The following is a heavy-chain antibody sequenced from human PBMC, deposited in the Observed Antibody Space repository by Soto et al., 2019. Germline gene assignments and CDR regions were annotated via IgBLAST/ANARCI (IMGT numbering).Heavy chain of an antibody. CDR1: GGSVSSGSYY. Sequence: SETLSLTCTVSGGSVSSGSYYWSWLRQPPGKGLEWIGYIYYGGSTNYNPSHKSRVTISVDTSKNNSSLKQSSVTAADKAVYYCGRGGRRDSRSWSCLDYWGPGTLVTVSS. CDR2: IYYGGST. CDR3: GRGGRRDSRSWSCLDY. V-gene: IGHV4-61*03. J-gene: IGHJ4*02. D-gene: IGHD6-13*01.